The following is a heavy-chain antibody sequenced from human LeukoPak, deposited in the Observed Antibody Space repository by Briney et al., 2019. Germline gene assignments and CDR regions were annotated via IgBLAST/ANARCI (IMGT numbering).Heavy chain of an antibody. CDR1: GYTFTTYY. D-gene: IGHD6-6*01. CDR3: ATDRYSSSSGRFDP. Sequence: ASVKVSCNASGYTFTTYYMHWVRQAPGQGLEWMGWINPNSGDTNYAQKFQGRVTMTRDTSITTAYMELSSLRSDDTAVYYCATDRYSSSSGRFDPWGQGTLVTVSS. CDR2: INPNSGDT. V-gene: IGHV1-2*02. J-gene: IGHJ5*02.